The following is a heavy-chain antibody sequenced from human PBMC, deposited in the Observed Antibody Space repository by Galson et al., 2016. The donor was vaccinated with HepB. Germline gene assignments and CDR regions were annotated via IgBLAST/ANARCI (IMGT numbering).Heavy chain of an antibody. Sequence: SLRLSCAASGFIFSNYWMHWVRQAPGRGLVWVSRISSDGRSTNYADSVKGRFTISRDNAKNTLYLQMNSLRAEDTAVYYCVAAVADRAEYFHHWGQGTLVTVSS. CDR1: GFIFSNYW. D-gene: IGHD6-19*01. V-gene: IGHV3-74*01. J-gene: IGHJ1*01. CDR2: ISSDGRST. CDR3: VAAVADRAEYFHH.